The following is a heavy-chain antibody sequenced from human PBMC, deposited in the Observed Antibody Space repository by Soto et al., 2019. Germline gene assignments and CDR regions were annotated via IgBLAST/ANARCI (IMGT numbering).Heavy chain of an antibody. Sequence: QVQLQESGPGLVKPSETLSLTCTVSGGSISSYYWSWIRQPTGKGLEWIGYIYYSGSTNYNPSLNGRVTIAVDTSKNQFSLKLSSVPAADTAVYYCARTARVVKGQWYFDLWGRGTLVTVSS. V-gene: IGHV4-59*08. CDR2: IYYSGST. CDR3: ARTARVVKGQWYFDL. CDR1: GGSISSYY. D-gene: IGHD2-15*01. J-gene: IGHJ2*01.